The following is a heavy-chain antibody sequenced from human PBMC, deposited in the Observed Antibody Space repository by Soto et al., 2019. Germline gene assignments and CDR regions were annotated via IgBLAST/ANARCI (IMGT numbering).Heavy chain of an antibody. D-gene: IGHD6-19*01. V-gene: IGHV4-34*01. CDR2: INHSGST. CDR1: GGSFSGYY. Sequence: QVQLQQWGAGLLKPSETLSLTCAVYGGSFSGYYWSWIRQPPGKGLEWIWEINHSGSTNYNPSLKNRVTISVDTSKNQFSLKPSSVTAAATAVYYCARGRGIAVARRWFDPWGQGTLVTVSS. J-gene: IGHJ5*02. CDR3: ARGRGIAVARRWFDP.